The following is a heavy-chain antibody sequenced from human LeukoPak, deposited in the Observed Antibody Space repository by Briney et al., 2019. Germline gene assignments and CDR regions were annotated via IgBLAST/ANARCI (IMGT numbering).Heavy chain of an antibody. J-gene: IGHJ4*02. CDR3: ARSSSGGWYNFDY. V-gene: IGHV1-3*01. D-gene: IGHD6-19*01. Sequence: KFQGRVTITRDTSASTAYMELSSLRSEDTAVYYCARSSSGGWYNFDYWGQGTLVTVSS.